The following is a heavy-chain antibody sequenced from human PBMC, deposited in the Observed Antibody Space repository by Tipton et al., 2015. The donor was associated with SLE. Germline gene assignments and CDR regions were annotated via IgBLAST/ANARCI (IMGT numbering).Heavy chain of an antibody. CDR2: VKPSGST. CDR1: SGSFSAYY. D-gene: IGHD3-22*01. V-gene: IGHV4-34*01. CDR3: ARNYYDSSVNANWFDP. Sequence: TLSLTCSVSSGSFSAYYWTWIRQPPGKGLEWLGGVKPSGSTYYNPSLKSRVTISVDTSRNQFSLKLNSVTAADTAVYYCARNYYDSSVNANWFDPWGQGSLVTVSS. J-gene: IGHJ5*02.